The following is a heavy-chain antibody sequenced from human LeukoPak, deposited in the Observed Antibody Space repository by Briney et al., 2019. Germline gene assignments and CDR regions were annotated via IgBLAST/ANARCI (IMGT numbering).Heavy chain of an antibody. CDR3: ARDFIAAADYY. CDR2: IAYDGSHK. CDR1: GFIFSTYG. J-gene: IGHJ4*02. Sequence: GRSLRLSCAASGFIFSTYGLHWVRQAPGKGLEWVAVIAYDGSHKYYADSVKGRITISRDNSKNTLYLQMNSLRAEDTAVYYCARDFIAAADYYWGQGTLVTVSS. D-gene: IGHD6-13*01. V-gene: IGHV3-30*03.